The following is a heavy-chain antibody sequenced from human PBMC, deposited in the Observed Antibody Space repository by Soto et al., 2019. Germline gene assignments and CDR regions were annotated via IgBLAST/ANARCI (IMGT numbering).Heavy chain of an antibody. J-gene: IGHJ4*02. CDR1: GGSFSGYY. Sequence: SETLSLTCAVYGGSFSGYYWSWIRQPPGKGLEWIGEINHSGSTNYNPSLKSRVTISVDTSKNQFSLKLSSVTAADTAVYYCARITGYSSRSPNYWGQGTLVTVSS. D-gene: IGHD6-13*01. CDR3: ARITGYSSRSPNY. V-gene: IGHV4-34*01. CDR2: INHSGST.